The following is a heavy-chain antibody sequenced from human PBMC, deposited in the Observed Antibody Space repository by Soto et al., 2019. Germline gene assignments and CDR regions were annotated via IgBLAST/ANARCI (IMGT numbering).Heavy chain of an antibody. J-gene: IGHJ5*02. Sequence: PSETLSLTCTVSGGSISSGDYYWSWIRQPPGKGLEWIGYIYYSGSTYYNPSLKSRVTISVDTSKNQFSLKLSSVTAADTAVYYCAREGMTTVTEDSWFDPWGQGTLVTVSS. CDR3: AREGMTTVTEDSWFDP. D-gene: IGHD4-4*01. CDR1: GGSISSGDYY. V-gene: IGHV4-30-4*01. CDR2: IYYSGST.